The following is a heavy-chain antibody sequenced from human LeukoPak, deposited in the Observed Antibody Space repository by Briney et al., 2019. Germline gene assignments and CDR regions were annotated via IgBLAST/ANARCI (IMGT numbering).Heavy chain of an antibody. D-gene: IGHD2-21*02. CDR2: INPDTGDK. V-gene: IGHV1-8*03. Sequence: ASVKVSCKASGYTFTNYHINWVRQASGQGLEWMTWINPDTGDKGYARKFQDRVTITTDTSISTAYMELSSLSSEDTAVYFCARTSSMTASGYDYWGQGTLVTVSS. CDR3: ARTSSMTASGYDY. CDR1: GYTFTNYH. J-gene: IGHJ4*02.